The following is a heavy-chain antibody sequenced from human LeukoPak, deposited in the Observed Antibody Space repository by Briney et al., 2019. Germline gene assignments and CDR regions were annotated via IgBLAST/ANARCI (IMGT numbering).Heavy chain of an antibody. CDR2: IYYSGST. CDR3: ARGRNRWELHY. D-gene: IGHD1-26*01. Sequence: SETLSLTCTVSGGSISSYYWSWIRQPPGKGLEWIGYIYYSGSTNYNPSLKSRVTISVDTSKNQFSLKLSSVPAADTAVYYSARGRNRWELHYWGQGTLVTVSS. J-gene: IGHJ4*02. CDR1: GGSISSYY. V-gene: IGHV4-59*01.